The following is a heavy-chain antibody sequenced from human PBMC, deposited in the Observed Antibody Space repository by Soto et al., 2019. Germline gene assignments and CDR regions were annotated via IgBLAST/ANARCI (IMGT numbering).Heavy chain of an antibody. CDR3: AKGYWNPYYFDY. D-gene: IGHD1-1*01. CDR1: GFTFSNAW. CDR2: IKSKTDGGST. Sequence: RLSCAASGFTFSNAWMNWVRQAPGKGLEWVGRIKSKTDGGSTYYADSVKGRFTISRDNSKNTLYLQMNSLRAEDTAVYYCAKGYWNPYYFDYWGQGTLVTVSS. J-gene: IGHJ4*02. V-gene: IGHV3-15*07.